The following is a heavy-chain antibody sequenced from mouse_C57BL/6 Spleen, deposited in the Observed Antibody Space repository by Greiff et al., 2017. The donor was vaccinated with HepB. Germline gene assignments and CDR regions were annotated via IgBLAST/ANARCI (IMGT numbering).Heavy chain of an antibody. J-gene: IGHJ4*01. Sequence: VKLMESGTELVKPGASVKLSCKASGYTFTSYWMHWVKQRPGQGLEWIGNINPSNGGTNYNEKFKSKATLTVDKSSSTAYMQLSSLTSEDSAVYYCARSGVKASMDYWGQGTSVTVSS. D-gene: IGHD1-3*01. V-gene: IGHV1-53*01. CDR1: GYTFTSYW. CDR2: INPSNGGT. CDR3: ARSGVKASMDY.